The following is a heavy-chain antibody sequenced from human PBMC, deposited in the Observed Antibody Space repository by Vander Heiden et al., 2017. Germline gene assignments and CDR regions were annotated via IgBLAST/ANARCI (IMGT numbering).Heavy chain of an antibody. V-gene: IGHV3-23*01. CDR2: IGGSGGST. CDR1: GFTFSSEC. J-gene: IGHJ3*02. Sequence: VQLLESGVGLVQPAGSLRFSCAASGFTFSSECMSWVRQAPGKWLEGVTAIGGSGGSTYYAAPVKGRFTISRDNSKNTLYLQMNSLRAEDTAVCCCAKDLRYSYGYEGGFDIWGQGTMVTVSS. CDR3: AKDLRYSYGYEGGFDI. D-gene: IGHD5-18*01.